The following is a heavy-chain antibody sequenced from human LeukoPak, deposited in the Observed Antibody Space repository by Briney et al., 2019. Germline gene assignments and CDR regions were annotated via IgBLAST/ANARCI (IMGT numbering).Heavy chain of an antibody. Sequence: PGGSLRLSCAASGFTFSNYWMHWVRQAPGKELVWISRINSDGSSTSYADSVKGRFTISRDNPKNTLYLQINSLRAGDTAVYYCARGGFGGYDSNFDYWGQGTLVTVSS. J-gene: IGHJ4*02. CDR3: ARGGFGGYDSNFDY. V-gene: IGHV3-74*01. CDR2: INSDGSST. CDR1: GFTFSNYW. D-gene: IGHD5-12*01.